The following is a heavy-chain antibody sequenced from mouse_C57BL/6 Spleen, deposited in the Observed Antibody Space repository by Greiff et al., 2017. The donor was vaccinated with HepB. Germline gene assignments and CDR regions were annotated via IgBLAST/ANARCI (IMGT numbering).Heavy chain of an antibody. CDR2: IDPENGDT. D-gene: IGHD2-4*01. CDR3: TTWDDYRS. Sequence: VQLQQSGAELVRPGASVKLSCTASGFNIKDDYMHWVKQRPEQGLEWIGWIDPENGDTEYASKFQGKATITADTSSNTAYLQLSSLTSEDTAVYYCTTWDDYRSGGQGTLVTVSA. V-gene: IGHV14-4*01. CDR1: GFNIKDDY. J-gene: IGHJ3*01.